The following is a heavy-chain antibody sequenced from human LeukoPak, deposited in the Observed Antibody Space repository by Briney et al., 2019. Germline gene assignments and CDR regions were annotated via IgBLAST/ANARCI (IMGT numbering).Heavy chain of an antibody. CDR2: ISAYNGDT. Sequence: ASVKVSCKASGYTFTTYGISWVRQAPGQGLEWMGWISAYNGDTDYAQKFQGRVTMTTDTSTSTAYVELSSLTSDDTAVYYCARDYGTSARKNFDYWGQGTTVTVSS. V-gene: IGHV1-18*01. CDR3: ARDYGTSARKNFDY. J-gene: IGHJ4*03. D-gene: IGHD3-16*01. CDR1: GYTFTTYG.